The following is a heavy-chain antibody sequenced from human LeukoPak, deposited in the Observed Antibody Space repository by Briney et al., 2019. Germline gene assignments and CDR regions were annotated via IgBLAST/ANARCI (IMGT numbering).Heavy chain of an antibody. CDR3: ARSTMTTVTPFDY. V-gene: IGHV3-30*02. J-gene: IGHJ4*02. D-gene: IGHD4-17*01. Sequence: PGGSLRLSCAASGFTFSGYGMHWVRQAPGKGLEWVAFVRYDSSNKYYADSVKGRFTVSRDNSKNMLYLQMNSLRAEDTAVYYCARSTMTTVTPFDYWGQGTLVTVSS. CDR1: GFTFSGYG. CDR2: VRYDSSNK.